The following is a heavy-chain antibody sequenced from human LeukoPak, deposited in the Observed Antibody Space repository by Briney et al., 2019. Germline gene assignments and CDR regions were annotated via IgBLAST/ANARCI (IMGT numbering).Heavy chain of an antibody. Sequence: PSETLSLTCAVYGGSFKDNYWSWIRQPPGKGLEWIGEINHSGTTNYNPSLKSRVTMSLDTSKNQPSLKLNSVTAADTAVYYCARVPLRFLEPFDNWGQGTLVTVSS. CDR3: ARVPLRFLEPFDN. V-gene: IGHV4-34*01. CDR2: INHSGTT. D-gene: IGHD3-3*01. J-gene: IGHJ4*02. CDR1: GGSFKDNY.